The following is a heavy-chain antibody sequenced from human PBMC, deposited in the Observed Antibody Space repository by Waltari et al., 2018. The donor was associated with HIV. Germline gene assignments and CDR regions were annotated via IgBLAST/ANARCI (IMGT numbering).Heavy chain of an antibody. CDR3: ARPFEYSSSYLSN. CDR2: TYPGDSDT. D-gene: IGHD6-6*01. CDR1: GYSCTIYW. J-gene: IGHJ4*02. V-gene: IGHV5-51*03. Sequence: EVQLVQSGAEVKKPGEALMISCRGYGYSCTIYWTGGVRQMPGEGLEWMGITYPGDSDTRYSPSFQGQVTISADKSISTAYLQWSSLKASDTAMYYCARPFEYSSSYLSNWGQGTLVTVSS.